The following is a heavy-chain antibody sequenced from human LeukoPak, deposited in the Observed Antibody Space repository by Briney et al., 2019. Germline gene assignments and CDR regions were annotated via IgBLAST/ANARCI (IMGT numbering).Heavy chain of an antibody. Sequence: ASVKVSCKASGGTFTSYGISWVRQAPGQGLEWMGWISAYNGNTNYAQKLQGRVTMTTDTSTSTAYMEPRSLRSDDTAVYYCARGGCSSTSCYWTSEPRYMDVWGKGTTVTVSS. J-gene: IGHJ6*03. CDR1: GGTFTSYG. CDR2: ISAYNGNT. CDR3: ARGGCSSTSCYWTSEPRYMDV. V-gene: IGHV1-18*01. D-gene: IGHD2-2*01.